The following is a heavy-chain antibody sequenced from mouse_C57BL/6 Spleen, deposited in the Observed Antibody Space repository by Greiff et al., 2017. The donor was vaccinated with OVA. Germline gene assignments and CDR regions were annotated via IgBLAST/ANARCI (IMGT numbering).Heavy chain of an antibody. J-gene: IGHJ1*03. Sequence: VQRVESGAELVRPGASVKLSCKASGYTFTDYYINWVKQRPGQGLEWIARIYPGSGNTYYNEKFKGKATLTAEKSSSTAYMQLSSLTSEDSAVYFCARDYGSSYGWYFDVWGTGTTVTVSS. D-gene: IGHD1-1*01. CDR2: IYPGSGNT. CDR3: ARDYGSSYGWYFDV. V-gene: IGHV1-76*01. CDR1: GYTFTDYY.